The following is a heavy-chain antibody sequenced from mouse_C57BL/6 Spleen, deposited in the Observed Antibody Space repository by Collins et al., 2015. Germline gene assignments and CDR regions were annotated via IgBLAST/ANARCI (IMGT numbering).Heavy chain of an antibody. CDR1: GYTFTNYG. V-gene: IGHV9-3-1*01. J-gene: IGHJ1*01. Sequence: QIQLVQSGPELKKPGETVKISCKASGYTFTNYGMNWVKQAPGKGLKWMGWINTYTGEPTYADDFKGRFAFSLETSASTAYLQINNPKNEDTATYFCARYHYYGSSYWYFDVWGAGTTVTVSS. CDR2: INTYTGEP. CDR3: ARYHYYGSSYWYFDV. D-gene: IGHD1-1*01.